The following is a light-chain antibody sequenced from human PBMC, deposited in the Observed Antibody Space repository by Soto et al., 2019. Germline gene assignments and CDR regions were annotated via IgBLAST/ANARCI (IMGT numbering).Light chain of an antibody. CDR2: GAS. J-gene: IGKJ1*01. V-gene: IGKV3-15*01. CDR1: QSVSNN. Sequence: EVVITQSPATLSLCPWEIATLSCRASQSVSNNLAWYLQKPGQAPRLLIHGASTRATGIPARFSGSGSGTEFTLTISSLQSEDFALYYCHQYENWPQTFGQGTKVDIK. CDR3: HQYENWPQT.